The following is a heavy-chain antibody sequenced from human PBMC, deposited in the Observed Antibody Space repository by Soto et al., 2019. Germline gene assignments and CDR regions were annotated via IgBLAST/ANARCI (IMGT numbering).Heavy chain of an antibody. CDR1: GYTFTRNA. CDR3: AREGNYDYSGYYFDY. CDR2: IDAGNGNT. V-gene: IGHV1-3*03. J-gene: IGHJ4*02. D-gene: IGHD3-22*01. Sequence: ASVKVSCKASGYTFTRNAIHWLRQAPGQRLEWIGKIDAGNGNTKYSQNFQGRVTITRDTSASAAYMELSTLRAEDMAVYYCAREGNYDYSGYYFDYWGQGTLVTVSS.